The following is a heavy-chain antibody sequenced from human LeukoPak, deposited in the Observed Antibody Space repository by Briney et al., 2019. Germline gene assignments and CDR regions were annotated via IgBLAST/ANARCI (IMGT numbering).Heavy chain of an antibody. CDR3: AKIGGYDFWSGYYSDY. J-gene: IGHJ4*02. Sequence: GGSLRLSCAASGFTFSSYGMHWVRQAPGKGLEWVAFIRYDGSNKYCADSVKGRFTISRDNSKNTLYLQMNSLRAEDTAVYYCAKIGGYDFWSGYYSDYWGQGTLVTVSS. CDR2: IRYDGSNK. D-gene: IGHD3-3*01. V-gene: IGHV3-30*02. CDR1: GFTFSSYG.